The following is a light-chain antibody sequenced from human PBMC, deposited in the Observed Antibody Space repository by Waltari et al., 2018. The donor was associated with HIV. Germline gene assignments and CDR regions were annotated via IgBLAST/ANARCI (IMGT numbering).Light chain of an antibody. Sequence: QSVLTQPPPASGTPGQRVTISCSGSRSNIGKNFIYWYPQFPGTAPKLLIYRNDQWPSGVPDRFSGSKSGTSASLAISGLRSEDEADYYCATWDDSLSGWVFGGGTKLTVL. CDR3: ATWDDSLSGWV. V-gene: IGLV1-47*01. CDR2: RND. J-gene: IGLJ3*02. CDR1: RSNIGKNF.